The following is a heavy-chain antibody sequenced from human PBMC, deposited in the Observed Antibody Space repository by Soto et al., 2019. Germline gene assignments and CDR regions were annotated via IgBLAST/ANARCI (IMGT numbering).Heavy chain of an antibody. Sequence: ASETLSLTCAVYGGSFSGYYWSWIRQPPGKGLEWIGEINHSGSTNYNPSLKSRVTISVDTSKNQFSLKLSSVTAADTAVYYCALRPRMKYGDYGGLDYWGQGTLVTAPQ. CDR3: ALRPRMKYGDYGGLDY. CDR1: GGSFSGYY. D-gene: IGHD4-17*01. CDR2: INHSGST. J-gene: IGHJ4*02. V-gene: IGHV4-34*01.